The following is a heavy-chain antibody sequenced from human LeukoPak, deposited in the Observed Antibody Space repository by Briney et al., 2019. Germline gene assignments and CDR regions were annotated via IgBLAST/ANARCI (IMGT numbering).Heavy chain of an antibody. D-gene: IGHD6-13*01. V-gene: IGHV3-23*01. J-gene: IGHJ4*02. CDR1: GFTFYSYA. CDR2: VSGNGNTT. Sequence: PGGSLRLSCAISGFTFYSYAVAWVRQAPGKGLEWVSTVSGNGNTTYYADSVKGRFTISRDNSKNSLYLQMNSLRADDTAVYYCAKHSTWPLFYFDYWGQGTLVTVSS. CDR3: AKHSTWPLFYFDY.